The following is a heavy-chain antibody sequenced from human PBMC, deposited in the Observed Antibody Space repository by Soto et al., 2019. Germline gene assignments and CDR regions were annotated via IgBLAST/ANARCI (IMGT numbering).Heavy chain of an antibody. J-gene: IGHJ4*02. CDR1: FFSLDTSGVG. CDR2: IYWDDDK. D-gene: IGHD2-21*01. V-gene: IGHV2-5*02. Sequence: QITLKESGPTVVNPTQTLTLTCTFSFFSLDTSGVGVGWIRQPPGKALEGLALIYWDDDKRYNPSLKRRLTIYKDTAKIPVVLTMTNMDPVDTATYYCARRPREYCGYRLGGYFDYWGQGTLVTVSS. CDR3: ARRPREYCGYRLGGYFDY.